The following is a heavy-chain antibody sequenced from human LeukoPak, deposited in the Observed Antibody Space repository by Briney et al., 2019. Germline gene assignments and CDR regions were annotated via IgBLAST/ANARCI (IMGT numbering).Heavy chain of an antibody. CDR3: ARGTLKGYSAYGIRFDP. CDR2: IIPILGIA. D-gene: IGHD5-12*01. V-gene: IGHV1-69*04. Sequence: SVKVSCKASGGTFSSYAISWVRQAPGQGLEWMGRIIPILGIANYAQKFQGRVTITADKSTSTAYMGLSSLRSEDTAVYYCARGTLKGYSAYGIRFDPWGQGTLVTVSS. J-gene: IGHJ5*02. CDR1: GGTFSSYA.